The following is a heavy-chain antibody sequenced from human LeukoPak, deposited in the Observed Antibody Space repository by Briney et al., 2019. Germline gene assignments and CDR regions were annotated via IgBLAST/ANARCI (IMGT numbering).Heavy chain of an antibody. CDR3: AGVRADREGYFDY. V-gene: IGHV3-11*01. D-gene: IGHD6-19*01. CDR2: ISSSVSTE. CDR1: GVTFSDYY. J-gene: IGHJ4*02. Sequence: PGGSLRLSCAASGVTFSDYYMSWIREAPGKGVEGASYISSSVSTEYYADAGKGRFTISRDNATNSLYLQMNSLRAEDTAVYYCAGVRADREGYFDYWGQGTLVSVSS.